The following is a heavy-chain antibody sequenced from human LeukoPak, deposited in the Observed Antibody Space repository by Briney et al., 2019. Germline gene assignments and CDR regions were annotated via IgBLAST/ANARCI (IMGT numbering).Heavy chain of an antibody. CDR1: GFTFSTYS. D-gene: IGHD3-22*01. V-gene: IGHV3-48*01. J-gene: IGHJ4*02. Sequence: GGSLRLSCAASGFTFSTYSMNWVRQAPGKGLEWVSYISSGSSTIYYADSVKGRFTISRDNAKNSLYPQMNSLRAEDTAVYYCANSAGGSGYYRPLDYWGQGTLVTVSS. CDR3: ANSAGGSGYYRPLDY. CDR2: ISSGSSTI.